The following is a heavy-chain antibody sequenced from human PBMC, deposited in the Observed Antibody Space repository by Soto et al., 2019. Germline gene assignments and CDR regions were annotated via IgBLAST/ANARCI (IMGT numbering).Heavy chain of an antibody. Sequence: ASVKVSCKASGYTFTSYYMHWVRQAPGQGLEWMGIINPSGGSTSYAQKFQGRVTMTRDTSTSTVYMELSSLRSEDTAVYYCALRRPSLLGFDPWGQGTLVTVSS. J-gene: IGHJ5*02. D-gene: IGHD4-17*01. CDR2: INPSGGST. CDR1: GYTFTSYY. CDR3: ALRRPSLLGFDP. V-gene: IGHV1-46*01.